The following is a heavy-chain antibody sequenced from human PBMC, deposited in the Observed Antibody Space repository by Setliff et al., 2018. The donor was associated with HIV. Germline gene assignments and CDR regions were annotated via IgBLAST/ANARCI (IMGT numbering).Heavy chain of an antibody. J-gene: IGHJ5*02. Sequence: PSETLSLTCAFSGGSISTNNWWTWVRQSPGKGLEWIGDIYHSGTTNYNPSLKSRVTISVDKSKNQISLKFSSVTPADTAVYYCARGRGSSPYRWFDPWGQGTLVTVS. D-gene: IGHD6-19*01. CDR3: ARGRGSSPYRWFDP. V-gene: IGHV4-4*02. CDR1: GGSISTNNW. CDR2: IYHSGTT.